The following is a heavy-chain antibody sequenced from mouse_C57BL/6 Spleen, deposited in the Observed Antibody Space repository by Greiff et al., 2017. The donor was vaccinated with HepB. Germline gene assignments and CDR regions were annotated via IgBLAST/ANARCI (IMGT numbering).Heavy chain of an antibody. V-gene: IGHV5-9-1*02. J-gene: IGHJ1*03. Sequence: EVQLVESGEGLVKPGGSLKLSCAASGFTFSSYAMSWVRQTPEKRLEWVAYISSGGDYIYYADTVKGRFTISRDNARNTLYLQMSSLKSEDTAMYYCTREDLRHWYFDVWGTGTTVTVSS. CDR3: TREDLRHWYFDV. CDR2: ISSGGDYI. D-gene: IGHD5-1*01. CDR1: GFTFSSYA.